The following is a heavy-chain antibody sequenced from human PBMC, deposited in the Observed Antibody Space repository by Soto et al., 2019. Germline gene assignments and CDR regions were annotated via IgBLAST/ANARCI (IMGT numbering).Heavy chain of an antibody. Sequence: GGSLRLSCAASGFTFSSYAMSWVRQAPGKGLEWVSAISGSGGSTYYADSVKGRFTISRDNSKNTLYLQMNSLRAEDTAVYYCLGTLNFDWFGDAFDIWGQGTMVTVSS. CDR3: LGTLNFDWFGDAFDI. CDR1: GFTFSSYA. CDR2: ISGSGGST. D-gene: IGHD3-9*01. V-gene: IGHV3-23*01. J-gene: IGHJ3*02.